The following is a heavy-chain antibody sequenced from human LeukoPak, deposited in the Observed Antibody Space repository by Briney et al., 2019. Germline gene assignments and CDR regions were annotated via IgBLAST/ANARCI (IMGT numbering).Heavy chain of an antibody. CDR2: ISSSSSTI. V-gene: IGHV3-48*02. CDR3: ARHEDTGPYYYYMDV. J-gene: IGHJ6*03. Sequence: PGGSLRLSCAASGFTFSSYAMSWVRQAPGKGLEWVSYISSSSSTIYYADSVKGRFTISRDNAKNSLYLQMNSLRDEDTAVYYCARHEDTGPYYYYMDVWGKGTTVTVSS. CDR1: GFTFSSYA.